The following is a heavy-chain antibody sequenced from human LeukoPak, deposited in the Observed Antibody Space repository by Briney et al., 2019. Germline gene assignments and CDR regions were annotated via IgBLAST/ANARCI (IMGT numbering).Heavy chain of an antibody. Sequence: SETLSLTCSVSGGSLTSYYWSWIRQSPGKALEWIGYIYYRGNANYNPSLKSRVTISVDTSTKQFSLRLSSVTAADTAVYYCARHGREDVVDFDNWGQGTLVTVSS. CDR3: ARHGREDVVDFDN. D-gene: IGHD2-21*01. V-gene: IGHV4-59*08. CDR1: GGSLTSYY. CDR2: IYYRGNA. J-gene: IGHJ4*02.